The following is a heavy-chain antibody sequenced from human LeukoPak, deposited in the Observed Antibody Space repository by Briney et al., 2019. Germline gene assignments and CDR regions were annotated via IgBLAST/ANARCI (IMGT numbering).Heavy chain of an antibody. V-gene: IGHV4-59*01. J-gene: IGHJ2*01. D-gene: IGHD5-18*01. CDR3: ARYWGVQLWPHWYFDL. CDR1: GGSISSYY. CDR2: IYYSGST. Sequence: SETLSLPCTVSGGSISSYYWSWFRQTPGKGPEWIGYIYYSGSTKYNPSLKSRVTISVDRSKNQFSLKLNSVTAADTAVYYCARYWGVQLWPHWYFDLWGRGALVTVSS.